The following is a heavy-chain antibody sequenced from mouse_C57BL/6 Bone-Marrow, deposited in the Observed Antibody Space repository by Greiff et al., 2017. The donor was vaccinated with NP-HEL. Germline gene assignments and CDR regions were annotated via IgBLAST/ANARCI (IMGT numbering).Heavy chain of an antibody. D-gene: IGHD2-5*01. CDR3: TTYSNPIFY. V-gene: IGHV14-4*01. CDR2: IDPENGDT. CDR1: GFNIKDDY. J-gene: IGHJ2*01. Sequence: VQLQQSGAELVRPGASVKLSCTASGFNIKDDYMHWVKQRPEQGLEWIGWIDPENGDTEYASKFQGKATITADTSSNTAYLQLSSMTSEDTAVYYCTTYSNPIFYWGQGTTLTVSS.